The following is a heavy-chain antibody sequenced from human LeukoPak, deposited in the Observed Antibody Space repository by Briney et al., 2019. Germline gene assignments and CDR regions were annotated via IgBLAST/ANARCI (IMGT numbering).Heavy chain of an antibody. D-gene: IGHD3-16*02. CDR2: IYVTGST. Sequence: ASETLSLTFTVSGGSIGTYYWSWIRQSPGKGLEWIGYIYVTGSTRYNPYLQSRVTISVDTSRNQFFLKMSSVTAADTAVYYCARHIGGGIEDMDVWGKGTKVTVSS. V-gene: IGHV4-59*08. CDR3: ARHIGGGIEDMDV. CDR1: GGSIGTYY. J-gene: IGHJ6*03.